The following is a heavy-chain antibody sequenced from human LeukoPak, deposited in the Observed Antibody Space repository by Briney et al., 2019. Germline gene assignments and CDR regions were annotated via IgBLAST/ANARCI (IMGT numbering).Heavy chain of an antibody. J-gene: IGHJ4*02. D-gene: IGHD6-13*01. Sequence: SETLSLTCTVSGGSISSYYWSWIRQPPGKGLEWIGYIYYSGSTNYNPSLKSRVTISVDTSKNQFSLKLSSVTAADTAVYYCARGIAAAGPLFDYWGQGTLVTVSS. CDR3: ARGIAAAGPLFDY. V-gene: IGHV4-59*01. CDR2: IYYSGST. CDR1: GGSISSYY.